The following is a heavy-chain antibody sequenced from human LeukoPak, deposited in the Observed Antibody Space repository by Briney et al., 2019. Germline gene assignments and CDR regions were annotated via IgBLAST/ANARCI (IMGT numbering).Heavy chain of an antibody. J-gene: IGHJ4*02. CDR3: ARDSYYGDYVLYYFDY. Sequence: GGSLRLSCAASGFTFSSYAMHWVRQAPGKGLEWVAVISYDGSNKYYADSVKGRFTISRDNSKNTLYLQMNSLRAEDTAVYYCARDSYYGDYVLYYFDYWGQGTLVTVSS. D-gene: IGHD4-17*01. CDR1: GFTFSSYA. V-gene: IGHV3-30-3*01. CDR2: ISYDGSNK.